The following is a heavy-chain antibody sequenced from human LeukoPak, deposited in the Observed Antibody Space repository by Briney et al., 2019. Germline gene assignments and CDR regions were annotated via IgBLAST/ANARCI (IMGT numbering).Heavy chain of an antibody. CDR2: INPTSGGT. V-gene: IGHV1-2*02. D-gene: IGHD6-13*01. CDR3: ARDPSIAAAGDY. J-gene: IGHJ4*02. CDR1: GHTFIDYY. Sequence: GASVKVSCKASGHTFIDYYMHWVRQAPGQGREGREWINPTSGGTNYAQKFQGRVTMTRATSISTAYMELSRLRSDDTAVYYCARDPSIAAAGDYWGQGTLVTVSS.